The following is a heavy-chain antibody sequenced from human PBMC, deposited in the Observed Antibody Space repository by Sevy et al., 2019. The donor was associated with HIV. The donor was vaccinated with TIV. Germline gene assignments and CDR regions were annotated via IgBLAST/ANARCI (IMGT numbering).Heavy chain of an antibody. CDR3: ARDMADTAMVNDAFDI. CDR1: GFTFSSYW. CDR2: IKQDGSEK. J-gene: IGHJ3*02. Sequence: GGSLRLSCAASGFTFSSYWMSWVRQAPGKGLELVANIKQDGSEKYYVDSVKGRFTISRDNAKNSLYLQMNSLRAEDTAVYYCARDMADTAMVNDAFDIWGQGTMVTVSS. D-gene: IGHD5-18*01. V-gene: IGHV3-7*03.